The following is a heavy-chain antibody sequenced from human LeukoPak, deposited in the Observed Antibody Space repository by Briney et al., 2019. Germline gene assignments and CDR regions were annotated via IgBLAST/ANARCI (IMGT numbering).Heavy chain of an antibody. D-gene: IGHD2/OR15-2a*01. V-gene: IGHV4-4*07. Sequence: SETLSLTCTVSGGSISGYYWSWIRQPAGKGPEWMGRINTNGTTRYDPSLKSRVTMSVDTSKNQFSLKLTSVTAADTAVYYCARGLSASYDFNWFDSWGQGTLVTVSS. CDR3: ARGLSASYDFNWFDS. J-gene: IGHJ5*01. CDR1: GGSISGYY. CDR2: INTNGTT.